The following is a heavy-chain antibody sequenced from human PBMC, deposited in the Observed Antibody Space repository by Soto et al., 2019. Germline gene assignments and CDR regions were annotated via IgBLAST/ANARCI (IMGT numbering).Heavy chain of an antibody. CDR3: AKGAQYSSSWAIDY. CDR2: ISWNSGSI. CDR1: GFTFDDYA. J-gene: IGHJ4*02. D-gene: IGHD6-13*01. V-gene: IGHV3-9*01. Sequence: GGSLRLSCAASGFTFDDYAMHWVRQAPGKGLEWVSGISWNSGSIGYADSVKGRFTISRDNAKNSLYLQMNSLRAEDTALYYFAKGAQYSSSWAIDYWGQGTLVTVSS.